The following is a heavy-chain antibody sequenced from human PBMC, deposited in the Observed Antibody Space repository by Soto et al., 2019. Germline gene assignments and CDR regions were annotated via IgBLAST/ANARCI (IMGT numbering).Heavy chain of an antibody. CDR3: XRSRDGYSFYFYYGMDG. CDR1: GFTFTSYG. Sequence: PGGSLRLSCAASGFTFTSYGMHWVRQAPGKGLEWMALILHDGSAEYYADSVKGRFTISRDNSKNTLYLQMNSLRAEDTAVYYCXRSRDGYSFYFYYGMDGWGPGTTVTVSS. J-gene: IGHJ6*02. V-gene: IGHV3-30*03. D-gene: IGHD4-4*01. CDR2: ILHDGSAE.